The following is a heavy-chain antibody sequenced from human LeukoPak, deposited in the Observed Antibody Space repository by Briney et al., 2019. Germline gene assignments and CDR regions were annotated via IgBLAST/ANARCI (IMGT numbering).Heavy chain of an antibody. CDR2: ISGSGDST. Sequence: GGSLRLSCAASGFTFSSYAMSWVRQAPGKGLEWVSAISGSGDSTYYADSVKGRFTISRDNSKSTLYLQMNSLRGEDTTVYYCETEGRNWRYAYIYWGQGTLVTVSS. D-gene: IGHD1-1*01. V-gene: IGHV3-23*01. CDR1: GFTFSSYA. CDR3: ETEGRNWRYAYIY. J-gene: IGHJ4*02.